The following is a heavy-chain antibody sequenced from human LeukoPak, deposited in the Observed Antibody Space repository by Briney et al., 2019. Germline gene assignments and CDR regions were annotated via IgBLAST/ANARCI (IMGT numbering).Heavy chain of an antibody. CDR2: IYYSGST. D-gene: IGHD4-23*01. CDR1: GGSISSGGYY. J-gene: IGHJ5*02. Sequence: SETLSLTCTVSGGSISSGGYYWSWIRQHPGKGLEWIGYIYYSGSTYYNPSLKSRVTISVDTSKNQFSLKLSSVTAADTAVYYCARADYGGKGAFDPWGQGTLVTVSS. CDR3: ARADYGGKGAFDP. V-gene: IGHV4-31*03.